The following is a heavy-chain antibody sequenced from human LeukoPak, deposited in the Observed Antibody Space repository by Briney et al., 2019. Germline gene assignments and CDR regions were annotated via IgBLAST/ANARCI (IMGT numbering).Heavy chain of an antibody. V-gene: IGHV3-74*01. CDR2: INNDGSST. CDR3: ARDRGYGFVTNSNDY. CDR1: GFTFSTYW. D-gene: IGHD3-10*01. Sequence: GGSLRLSCAASGFTFSTYWMHWVRQAPGKGLVWVSRINNDGSSTAYAGSVEGRFTISRDNAKNTLFLQINSLRAEDTAVCYCARDRGYGFVTNSNDYWGLGTLVTVSS. J-gene: IGHJ4*02.